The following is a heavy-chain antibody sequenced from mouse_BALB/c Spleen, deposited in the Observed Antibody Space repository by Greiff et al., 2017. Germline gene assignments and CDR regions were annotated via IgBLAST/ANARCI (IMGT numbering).Heavy chain of an antibody. CDR2: ISSGGST. CDR1: GFTFSSYA. D-gene: IGHD1-1*01. J-gene: IGHJ2*01. V-gene: IGHV5-6-5*01. CDR3: ARSYGSSSYYFDY. Sequence: EVHLVESGGGLVKPGGSLKLSCAASGFTFSSYAMSWVRQTPEKRLEWVASISSGGSTYYPDSVKGRFTISRDNARNILYLQMSSLRSEDTAMYYCARSYGSSSYYFDYWGQGTTLTVSS.